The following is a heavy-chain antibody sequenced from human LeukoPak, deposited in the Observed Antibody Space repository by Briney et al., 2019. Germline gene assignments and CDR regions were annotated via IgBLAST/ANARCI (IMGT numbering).Heavy chain of an antibody. CDR1: GGSISSSSYY. CDR3: ARNSGTFDY. J-gene: IGHJ4*02. CDR2: IYYSGST. Sequence: SETLSLTCTVSGGSISSSSYYWGWIRQPPGKGLEWIGSIYYSGSTYYNPSLKSRVTISVDTSKNQFSLKLSSVTAADTAVYYCARNSGTFDYWGQGTLVTVSS. D-gene: IGHD6-19*01. V-gene: IGHV4-39*07.